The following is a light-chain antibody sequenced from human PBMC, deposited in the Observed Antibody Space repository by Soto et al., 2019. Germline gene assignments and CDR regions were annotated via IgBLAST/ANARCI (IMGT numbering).Light chain of an antibody. CDR1: QSVSSSY. V-gene: IGKV3-20*01. CDR2: GAS. Sequence: EIVLTQSPGTLSLSPGERATLSCRASQSVSSSYLAWYQQKPGQAPRLLIYGASSRATGIPDRVSGSGSGTDFTLTISRLEPEDFAVYYCQQYDSSWTFGQGTKVEIK. J-gene: IGKJ1*01. CDR3: QQYDSSWT.